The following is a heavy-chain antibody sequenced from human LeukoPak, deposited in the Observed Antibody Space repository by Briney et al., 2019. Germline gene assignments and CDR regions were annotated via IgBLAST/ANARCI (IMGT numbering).Heavy chain of an antibody. CDR2: ISANGGST. J-gene: IGHJ3*02. V-gene: IGHV3-64*01. CDR3: AKTVEVERQGDAFDI. D-gene: IGHD1-1*01. CDR1: GFTFNSFA. Sequence: PGGSLRLSCAASGFTFNSFAMHWVRQAPGKGLQFVSAISANGGSTYYANSVKGRFTISRDNSKNMLYLQMNSLRTEDTAVYYCAKTVEVERQGDAFDIWGQGTMVTVSS.